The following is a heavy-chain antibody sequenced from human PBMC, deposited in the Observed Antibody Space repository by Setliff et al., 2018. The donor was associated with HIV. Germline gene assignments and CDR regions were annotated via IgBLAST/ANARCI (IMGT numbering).Heavy chain of an antibody. CDR2: IGTYSGYT. Sequence: ASVKVSCKASTYTLINYGVSWVRQAPGQGLEWMGWIGTYSGYTIYAQKFQGRLTMTEDTSTDTAYMELSSLRSDDTAMYYCATDPGYSSTWYSESFQHWGQGTVVTSPQ. D-gene: IGHD6-13*01. CDR1: TYTLINYG. V-gene: IGHV1-18*01. J-gene: IGHJ1*01. CDR3: ATDPGYSSTWYSESFQH.